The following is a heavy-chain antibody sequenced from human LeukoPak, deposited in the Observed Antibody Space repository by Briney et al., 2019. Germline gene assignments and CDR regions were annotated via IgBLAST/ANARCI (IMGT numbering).Heavy chain of an antibody. V-gene: IGHV5-51*01. J-gene: IGHJ4*02. D-gene: IGHD3-22*01. Sequence: PGRSLRLSCNRSGSSFANYWIGWVRQLPGKGLQWMGIIYPGDSDTKSSPSFQGQVTISVDKSRSTAYLQWSSLKASETAMYYCVRHANSAYYYDYWGQGTLVTVSS. CDR3: VRHANSAYYYDY. CDR2: IYPGDSDT. CDR1: GSSFANYW.